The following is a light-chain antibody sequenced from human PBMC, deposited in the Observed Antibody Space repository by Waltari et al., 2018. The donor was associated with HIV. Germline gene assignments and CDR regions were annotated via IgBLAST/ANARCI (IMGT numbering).Light chain of an antibody. Sequence: EIVLTQSPAILSLSPGERATLSCGASQSVSNNYLAWYQQRPGLAPRLLISDASNRATGIPDRFSGTGSGTDFTLTISRLEPEDFASYYCQQGYSIPWTFGQGTKVEIK. V-gene: IGKV3D-20*01. CDR1: QSVSNNY. CDR2: DAS. CDR3: QQGYSIPWT. J-gene: IGKJ1*01.